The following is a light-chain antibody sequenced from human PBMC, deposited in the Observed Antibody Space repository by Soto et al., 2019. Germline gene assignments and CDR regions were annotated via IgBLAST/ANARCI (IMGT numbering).Light chain of an antibody. Sequence: IQMTQSPSALSASVGDRVNLTCRASESISTWLAWYQQKPGKAPKLLIYDAYNLRGGFPSRFSGGGSGTEFTFTISSLQPNDFETYYCQQYNSYWTFGQGTKVVIK. J-gene: IGKJ1*01. CDR1: ESISTW. V-gene: IGKV1-5*01. CDR2: DAY. CDR3: QQYNSYWT.